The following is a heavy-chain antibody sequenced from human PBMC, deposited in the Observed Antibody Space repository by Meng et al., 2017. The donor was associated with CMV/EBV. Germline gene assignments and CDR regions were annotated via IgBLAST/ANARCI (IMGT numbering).Heavy chain of an antibody. CDR3: ARDRGDCSSTSCLDAFDI. D-gene: IGHD2-2*01. Sequence: SVKVSCKASGGTFSSYAISWVRQAPGQGLEWMGGIIPIFGAANYAQKFQGRVTITTDESTSTAYMELSSLRSEDTAVYYCARDRGDCSSTSCLDAFDIWGQGTMVTVSS. J-gene: IGHJ3*02. CDR1: GGTFSSYA. CDR2: IIPIFGAA. V-gene: IGHV1-69*05.